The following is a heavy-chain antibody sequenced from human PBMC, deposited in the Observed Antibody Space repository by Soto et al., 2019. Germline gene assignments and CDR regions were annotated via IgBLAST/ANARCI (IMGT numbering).Heavy chain of an antibody. CDR1: GGSVSSGSYY. CDR3: ASSAGVVVYY. D-gene: IGHD3-10*01. J-gene: IGHJ4*02. V-gene: IGHV4-61*01. CDR2: ISYSGRT. Sequence: QVQLQESGPGLGKPSETLSLTCSVSGGSVSSGSYYWSWIRQPPGKGLEWIGYISYSGRTNYNPSLKSRVTIAVHTSKNQFSVKLSSVTAADTAMYYCASSAGVVVYYWGQGTLVTVTS.